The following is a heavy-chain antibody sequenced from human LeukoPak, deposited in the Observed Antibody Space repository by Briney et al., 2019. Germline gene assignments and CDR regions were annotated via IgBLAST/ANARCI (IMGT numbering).Heavy chain of an antibody. J-gene: IGHJ4*02. CDR2: IYTSGST. D-gene: IGHD2-21*01. Sequence: SETLSLTCTVSGGSISSYYWSWIRQPAGKGLEWIGRIYTSGSTNYNPSLKSRVTMSVDTSKNQFSLKLSSVTAADTAVYYCAREEVILWKYCFDYWGQGTLVTVSS. CDR1: GGSISSYY. CDR3: AREEVILWKYCFDY. V-gene: IGHV4-4*07.